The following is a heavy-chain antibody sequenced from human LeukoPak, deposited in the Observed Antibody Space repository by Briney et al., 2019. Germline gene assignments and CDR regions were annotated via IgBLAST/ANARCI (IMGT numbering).Heavy chain of an antibody. Sequence: GGSLRLSCAASGFTFSNYWMTWVRQAPGKGLEWVANIKPDGSEKYYVDSVKGRFTISRDNAKNSLYLQMNSLRAEDTAVFYCARGRGLDYCGQGTRVTVSS. CDR3: ARGRGLDY. CDR2: IKPDGSEK. V-gene: IGHV3-7*01. J-gene: IGHJ4*02. CDR1: GFTFSNYW.